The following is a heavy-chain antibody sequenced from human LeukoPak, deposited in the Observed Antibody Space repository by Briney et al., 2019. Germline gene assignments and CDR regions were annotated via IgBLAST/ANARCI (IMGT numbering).Heavy chain of an antibody. CDR1: GFTFSSYG. V-gene: IGHV3-30*18. J-gene: IGHJ4*02. Sequence: PGGSLRLSCAASGFTFSSYGMHWVRQAPGKGLEWVAVISYDGSNKYYADSVKGRFTISRDNSKNTLYLQMNSLRAEDTPVYYCAKSVTAPDVYWGQGTLVTVSS. CDR3: AKSVTAPDVY. D-gene: IGHD4-11*01. CDR2: ISYDGSNK.